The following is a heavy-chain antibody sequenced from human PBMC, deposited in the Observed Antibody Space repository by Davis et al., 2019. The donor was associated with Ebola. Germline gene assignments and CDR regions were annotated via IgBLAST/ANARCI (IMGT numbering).Heavy chain of an antibody. CDR3: ARASKGATTYIGSGYGMDV. CDR2: IYHSGST. CDR1: GGSFSGYY. V-gene: IGHV4-34*01. D-gene: IGHD3-10*01. J-gene: IGHJ6*02. Sequence: PGGSLRLSCAVYGGSFSGYYWGWIRQPPGKGLEWIGTIYHSGSTYYNPSLKSRVTISVDTSKNQFSLKLSSVTAADTAVYYCARASKGATTYIGSGYGMDVWGQGTTVTVSS.